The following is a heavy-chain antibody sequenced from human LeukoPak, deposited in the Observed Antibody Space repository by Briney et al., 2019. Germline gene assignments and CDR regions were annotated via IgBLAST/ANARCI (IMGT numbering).Heavy chain of an antibody. CDR1: GFTFSSYA. V-gene: IGHV3-30-3*01. Sequence: GGSLRLSCAASGFTFSSYAMHWVRQAPGKGLEWVAVISYDGSNKYYADSVKGRFTISRDNSKNTLYLQMNSLRAEDTAVYYCARDVVGSSNNGMDVWGQGTTVTVSS. CDR2: ISYDGSNK. D-gene: IGHD6-13*01. CDR3: ARDVVGSSNNGMDV. J-gene: IGHJ6*02.